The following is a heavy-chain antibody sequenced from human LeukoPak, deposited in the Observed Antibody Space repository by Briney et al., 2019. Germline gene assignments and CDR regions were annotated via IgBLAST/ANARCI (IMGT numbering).Heavy chain of an antibody. CDR1: GGTFTSYA. D-gene: IGHD3-22*01. J-gene: IGHJ4*02. CDR3: ASLAGYYYSETPDY. V-gene: IGHV1-69*04. CDR2: IIPILGIA. Sequence: SVKVSCKASGGTFTSYAISWVRQAPGQGLEWMGRIIPILGIATYAQKFQGRVTITADKSTSTAYMELSSLRSEDTAVYYCASLAGYYYSETPDYWGQGTLVTVSS.